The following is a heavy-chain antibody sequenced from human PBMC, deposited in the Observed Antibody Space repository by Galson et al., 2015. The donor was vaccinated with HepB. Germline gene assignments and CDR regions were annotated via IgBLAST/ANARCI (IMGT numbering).Heavy chain of an antibody. CDR1: GYTFTSYG. Sequence: SVKVSCRASGYTFTSYGISWVRQAPGQGLEWMGWIRAYNGNTNYAQKFQGRVTMTTDTSTSTVYMELRSLRSDDTAVYFCARDPAFGIPAAMNWFDPWGQGTLVTVSS. D-gene: IGHD2-2*01. V-gene: IGHV1-18*01. CDR3: ARDPAFGIPAAMNWFDP. J-gene: IGHJ5*02. CDR2: IRAYNGNT.